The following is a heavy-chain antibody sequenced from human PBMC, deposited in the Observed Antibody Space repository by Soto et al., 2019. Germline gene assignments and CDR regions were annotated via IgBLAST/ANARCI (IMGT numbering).Heavy chain of an antibody. V-gene: IGHV3-11*01. CDR3: ARGGVAYTSGWGIDY. D-gene: IGHD6-19*01. CDR1: GFTFSDYY. CDR2: ISSSGDTI. Sequence: QVLLVESGGGLVKPGGSLRLSCAASGFTFSDYYMNWIRQAPGKGLEWVSYISSSGDTIYYADSVKGRFTMSRDNAKNSLYVQMDSLRAEDTAVYYCARGGVAYTSGWGIDYWGQGTLVTVSS. J-gene: IGHJ4*02.